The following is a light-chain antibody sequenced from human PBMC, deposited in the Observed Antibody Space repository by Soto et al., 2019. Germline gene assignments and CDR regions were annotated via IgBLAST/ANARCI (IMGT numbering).Light chain of an antibody. CDR3: MQALQTPWT. Sequence: DVGIAQSPLSLPCTPGEPASISCRSSQSLLHSNGYNYLDWYLQKPGQSPQLLIYLGSNRASGVPDRFSGSGSGTDFTLKISRVEAEDVGVYYCMQALQTPWTFGQGTKVDIK. CDR1: QSLLHSNGYNY. J-gene: IGKJ1*01. V-gene: IGKV2-28*01. CDR2: LGS.